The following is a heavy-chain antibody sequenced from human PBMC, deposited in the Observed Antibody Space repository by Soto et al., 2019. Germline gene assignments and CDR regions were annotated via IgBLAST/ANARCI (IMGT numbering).Heavy chain of an antibody. CDR3: VRGISTVTTPWSGH. CDR1: GYTFTNYA. Sequence: QVQLVQSGAEVKKPGASVKVSCKASGYTFTNYAIHWVRQAPGQRLEWMGWINAGNGNTSYSQKFQGRVTSTRDTSASTAYMELSSLRSEDTAVYYCVRGISTVTTPWSGHWGKGTLVTVSS. V-gene: IGHV1-3*01. CDR2: INAGNGNT. D-gene: IGHD4-17*01. J-gene: IGHJ4*02.